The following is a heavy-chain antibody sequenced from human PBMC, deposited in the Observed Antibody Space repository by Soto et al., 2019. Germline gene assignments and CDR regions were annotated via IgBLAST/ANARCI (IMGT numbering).Heavy chain of an antibody. D-gene: IGHD3-10*01. J-gene: IGHJ4*02. CDR3: ARRYGSGLDY. CDR1: GGSISSYY. CDR2: IYYSGST. Sequence: QVQLQESGPGLVKPSETLSLTCTVSGGSISSYYWSWIRQPPGKGLEWIGYIYYSGSTNYNPSLNRRVTISVDTSKNQFSLKLSSVTAADTAVYYCARRYGSGLDYWGQGTLVTVSS. V-gene: IGHV4-59*08.